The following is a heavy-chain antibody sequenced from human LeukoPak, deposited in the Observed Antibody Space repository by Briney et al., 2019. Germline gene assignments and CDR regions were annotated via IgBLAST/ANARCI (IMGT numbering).Heavy chain of an antibody. CDR1: GFTFRNKW. J-gene: IGHJ4*02. D-gene: IGHD1-26*01. Sequence: GGSLRLSCAASGFTFRNKWMHWVRQAPGKGPVWVSRINSDGSITNYADSVKGRFTISRDNAKNTVYLQKNSLRAEDTAVYYCAKWDFGWGQGTLVTVSS. V-gene: IGHV3-74*01. CDR2: INSDGSIT. CDR3: AKWDFG.